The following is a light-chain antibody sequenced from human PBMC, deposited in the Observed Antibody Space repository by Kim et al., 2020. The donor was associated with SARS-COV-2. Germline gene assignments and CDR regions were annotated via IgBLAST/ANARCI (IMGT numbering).Light chain of an antibody. CDR1: KLGSKY. V-gene: IGLV3-1*01. CDR2: QDN. J-gene: IGLJ1*01. Sequence: SVSPGQTASITCSGEKLGSKYTCWYQQKPGQSPVLLIYQDNKRPSGIPERFSGANSGNTATLTISGTQAVDEAYYYCQAWDSSAQVFGTGTKVTVL. CDR3: QAWDSSAQV.